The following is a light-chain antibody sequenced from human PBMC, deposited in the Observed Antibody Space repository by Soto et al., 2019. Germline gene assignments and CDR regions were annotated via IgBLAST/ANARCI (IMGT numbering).Light chain of an antibody. CDR1: SSDVGGYNY. CDR3: SSYTSSSPYV. J-gene: IGLJ1*01. CDR2: DVI. Sequence: QSALTQPASVSGSPGQSITISCTGTSSDVGGYNYVSWYQQHPGKAPKLMIYDVINRQSGVSNRFSGSKSGNTASLTISGLQAEDEADYYCSSYTSSSPYVFGTGPKLSVL. V-gene: IGLV2-14*01.